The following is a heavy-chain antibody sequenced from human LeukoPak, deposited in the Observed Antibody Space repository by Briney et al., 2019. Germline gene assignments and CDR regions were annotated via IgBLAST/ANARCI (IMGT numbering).Heavy chain of an antibody. CDR1: GGSFSGYY. D-gene: IGHD1-1*01. CDR3: ARETDNWNDFSVDY. Sequence: SETLSLTCAVYGGSFSGYYWSWIRQPPGKGLEWIGEINHSGSTNYNPSLKSRVTISVDTSKNQFSLKLSSVTAADTAVYYCARETDNWNDFSVDYWGQGTLVTVSS. CDR2: INHSGST. J-gene: IGHJ4*02. V-gene: IGHV4-34*01.